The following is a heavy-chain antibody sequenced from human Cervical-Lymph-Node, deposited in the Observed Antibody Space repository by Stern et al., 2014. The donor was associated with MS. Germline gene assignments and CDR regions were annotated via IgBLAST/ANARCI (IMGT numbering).Heavy chain of an antibody. Sequence: EVQLVESGGGLVQPGGSLRLSCAASGFTFSGYWMSWVRQAPGKGLEWVANRKQDGNEKYYVDSVKGRFTISRDNAKNSLFLQMNGLRAEDTAVYYCARNRYCSGDCYHFDYWGQGTLVTVSS. J-gene: IGHJ4*02. D-gene: IGHD2-21*02. V-gene: IGHV3-7*01. CDR3: ARNRYCSGDCYHFDY. CDR1: GFTFSGYW. CDR2: RKQDGNEK.